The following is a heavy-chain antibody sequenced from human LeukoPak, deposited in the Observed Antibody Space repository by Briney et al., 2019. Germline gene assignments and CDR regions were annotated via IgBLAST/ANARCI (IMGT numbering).Heavy chain of an antibody. CDR2: IYYSGST. Sequence: SETLSLTCTVSGGSISSYYWSWIRQPPGKGLEWIGYIYYSGSTNYNPSLKSRVTISVDTSKNQFSLKLSSVTAADTAVYYCARSGYKYYMDVWGKGTTVTVSS. CDR1: GGSISSYY. CDR3: ARSGYKYYMDV. V-gene: IGHV4-59*12. D-gene: IGHD3-10*01. J-gene: IGHJ6*03.